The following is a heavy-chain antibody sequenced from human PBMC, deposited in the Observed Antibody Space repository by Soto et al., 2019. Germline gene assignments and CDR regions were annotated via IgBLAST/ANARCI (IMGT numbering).Heavy chain of an antibody. CDR1: GGTFSSYA. Sequence: ASVKVSCKASGGTFSSYAISWVRQAPGQWLEWMGGIDPIVGETNYAQKFQGRVTMTEDTSTDTAYMELSSLRSEDTAVYYCATWGPPWDAFDIWGQGTMVTVSS. D-gene: IGHD3-16*01. CDR2: IDPIVGET. J-gene: IGHJ3*02. V-gene: IGHV1-69*10. CDR3: ATWGPPWDAFDI.